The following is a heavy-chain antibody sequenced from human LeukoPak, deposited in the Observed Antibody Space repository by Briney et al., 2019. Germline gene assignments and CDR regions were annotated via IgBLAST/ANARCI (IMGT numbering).Heavy chain of an antibody. CDR1: GGSISSGGYS. CDR2: IYHSGST. Sequence: SETLSLTCAVSGGSISSGGYSWSWIRQPPGKGLEWIGYIYHSGSTYYNPSLKSRVTISVDRSKNQSSLKLSSVTAADTAVYYCARDNGDSAYFDYWGQGTLVTVSS. V-gene: IGHV4-30-2*01. CDR3: ARDNGDSAYFDY. J-gene: IGHJ4*02. D-gene: IGHD4-17*01.